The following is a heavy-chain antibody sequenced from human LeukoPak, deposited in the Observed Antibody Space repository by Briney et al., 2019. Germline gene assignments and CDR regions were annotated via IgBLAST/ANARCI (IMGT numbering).Heavy chain of an antibody. CDR3: SRGDWFDP. CDR2: VSGYNGNT. V-gene: IGHV1-18*01. J-gene: IGHJ5*02. D-gene: IGHD2-21*01. Sequence: ASVKVSCKASGYTFTNYGINWVRQAPGQGLEWMGWVSGYNGNTNYAQKFEGRVAMTTDTSSSTAYMELRSLRSDDTVIYYCSRGDWFDPWGQGTLVTVSS. CDR1: GYTFTNYG.